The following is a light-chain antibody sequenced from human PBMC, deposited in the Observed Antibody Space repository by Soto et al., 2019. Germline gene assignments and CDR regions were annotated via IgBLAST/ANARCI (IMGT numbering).Light chain of an antibody. CDR1: QSVSSY. CDR2: DAS. Sequence: EIVLTQSPATQSLSPGERATLSCRASQSVSSYLAWYQQKPGQAPRLLIYDASNRATGIPARFSGSGSGTDFTLTISSLEPEDFAVYYCQQRGTFGQGTKV. V-gene: IGKV3-11*01. J-gene: IGKJ1*01. CDR3: QQRGT.